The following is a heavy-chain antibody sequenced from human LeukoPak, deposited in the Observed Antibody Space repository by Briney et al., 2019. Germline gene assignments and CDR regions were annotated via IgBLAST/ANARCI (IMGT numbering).Heavy chain of an antibody. J-gene: IGHJ3*02. D-gene: IGHD2-2*01. Sequence: GESLQISFQGSGYSFISYWIVWVRPMPGKGLEWMGIIYPGDSDTRYSPSFQGQVTISADKSISTAYLQWSSLKASDSAMYYCAAREIVVVSAAANDAFDIWGEGTMVTVS. CDR1: GYSFISYW. CDR3: AAREIVVVSAAANDAFDI. CDR2: IYPGDSDT. V-gene: IGHV5-51*01.